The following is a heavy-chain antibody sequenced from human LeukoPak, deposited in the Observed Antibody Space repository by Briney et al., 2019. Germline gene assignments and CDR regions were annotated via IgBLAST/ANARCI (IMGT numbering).Heavy chain of an antibody. CDR1: GGSFTGYY. D-gene: IGHD3-22*01. CDR2: INHSGST. V-gene: IGHV4-34*01. J-gene: IGHJ4*02. CDR3: ARVPLYYDSSALDY. Sequence: SETLSLTCAVYGGSFTGYYWSWIRQPPGKGLEWIGEINHSGSTNYNPSLKSRVTLSVDTSKNQFSLKLSSVTAADTAVYYCARVPLYYDSSALDYWGQGTRVTVSS.